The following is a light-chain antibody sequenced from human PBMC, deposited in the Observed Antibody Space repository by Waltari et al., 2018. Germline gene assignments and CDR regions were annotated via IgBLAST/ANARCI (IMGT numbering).Light chain of an antibody. V-gene: IGKV1-5*03. Sequence: DIQMTQSPSTLAASVGDRISITCRASQSINEWLAWYQQKPGKAPKLLIKKASTLRSGVPSRFSGTGSGTEFTLTVSSLQPDDSATYFCQQYNSDLYTFGQGTKLEIK. CDR3: QQYNSDLYT. CDR2: KAS. CDR1: QSINEW. J-gene: IGKJ2*01.